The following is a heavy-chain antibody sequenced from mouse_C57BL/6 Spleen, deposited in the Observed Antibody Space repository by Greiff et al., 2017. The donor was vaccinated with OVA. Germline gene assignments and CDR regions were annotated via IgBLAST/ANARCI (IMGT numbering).Heavy chain of an antibody. J-gene: IGHJ3*01. CDR2: IYPGDGDT. D-gene: IGHD2-3*01. Sequence: VKLQESGPELVKPGASVKISCKASGYAFSSSWMNWVKQRPGKGLEWIGRIYPGDGDTNYNGKFKGKATLTADKSSSTAYMQLSSLTSEDSAVYFCAGGLLRGFAYWGQGTLVTVSA. CDR3: AGGLLRGFAY. V-gene: IGHV1-82*01. CDR1: GYAFSSSW.